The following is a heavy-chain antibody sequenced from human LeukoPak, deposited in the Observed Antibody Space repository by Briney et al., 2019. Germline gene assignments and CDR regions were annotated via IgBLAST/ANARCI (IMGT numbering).Heavy chain of an antibody. J-gene: IGHJ4*02. CDR1: GYTFTSYG. CDR2: ISAYNGNT. CDR3: ARSYYGEQTTGNHPLHFGLDY. Sequence: GASVKVSCKASGYTFTSYGISWVRQAPGQGLEWMGWISAYNGNTNYAQKFQGRVTMTRDTSTSTVYMELSSLRSEDTAVYYCARSYYGEQTTGNHPLHFGLDYWGQGTLVTVSS. V-gene: IGHV1-18*04. D-gene: IGHD4-17*01.